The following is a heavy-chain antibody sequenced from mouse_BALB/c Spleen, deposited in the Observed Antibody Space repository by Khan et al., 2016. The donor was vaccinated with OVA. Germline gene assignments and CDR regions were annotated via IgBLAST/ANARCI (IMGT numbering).Heavy chain of an antibody. J-gene: IGHJ2*01. CDR2: INTETGEP. CDR1: GYTFTDYS. D-gene: IGHD2-14*01. V-gene: IGHV9-2-1*01. Sequence: QIQLVQSGPELKKPGETVKISCKASGYTFTDYSMHWVKQAPGKGLKWMGWINTETGEPTYADDFKGRFAFSLETSASPSYLQINNLKNEDTATYFCARDRYDYFDDWGQGTTLTVSS. CDR3: ARDRYDYFDD.